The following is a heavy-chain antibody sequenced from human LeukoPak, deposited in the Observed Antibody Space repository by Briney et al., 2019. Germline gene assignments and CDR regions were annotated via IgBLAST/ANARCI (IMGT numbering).Heavy chain of an antibody. CDR1: GFTFSSYS. Sequence: GGSLRLSRAASGFTFSSYSMNWVRQAPGKGLEWVSSISSSSSYIYYADSVKGRFTISRDNAKNSLYLQINSLRAEDTAVYYCARDLAVWGSYDYWGQGTLVTVSS. J-gene: IGHJ4*02. D-gene: IGHD3-16*01. CDR3: ARDLAVWGSYDY. CDR2: ISSSSSYI. V-gene: IGHV3-21*01.